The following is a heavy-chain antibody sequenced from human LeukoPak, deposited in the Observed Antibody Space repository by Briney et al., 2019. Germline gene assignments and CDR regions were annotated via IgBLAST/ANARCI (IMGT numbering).Heavy chain of an antibody. CDR3: ARHDRWLDHWFYFAL. CDR2: IFFTGST. V-gene: IGHV4-39*01. Sequence: PSETLSLTCAVSSGSISNISYYWAWIRQTPVTWLEGVATIFFTGSTYYTPSLKSRVSMTVDTAKNQLSLKLPSVAAADAAVYFCARHDRWLDHWFYFALWGRATLVTVSS. J-gene: IGHJ2*01. CDR1: SGSISNISYY. D-gene: IGHD3-9*01.